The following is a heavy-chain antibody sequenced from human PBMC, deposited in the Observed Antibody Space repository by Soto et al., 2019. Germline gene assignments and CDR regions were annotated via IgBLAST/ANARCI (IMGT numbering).Heavy chain of an antibody. J-gene: IGHJ6*02. D-gene: IGHD3-3*01. CDR3: ARDKTYYDFWSRFTSPRDYYYGMDG. Sequence: SLILSCASSGFTFRSYCMHLVRPDPGKGLEWVAVIWYDGSTIYYADSVKGRFTISRDNAKNSLYLQMNSLRAEDTAVYYCARDKTYYDFWSRFTSPRDYYYGMDGWGQGTTVTVSS. V-gene: IGHV3-33*01. CDR1: GFTFRSYC. CDR2: IWYDGSTI.